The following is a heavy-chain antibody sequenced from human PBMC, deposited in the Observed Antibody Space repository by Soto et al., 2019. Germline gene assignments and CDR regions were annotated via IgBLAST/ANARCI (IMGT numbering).Heavy chain of an antibody. V-gene: IGHV1-3*01. D-gene: IGHD3-22*01. Sequence: KPPASVKVSCKASGYTFTSYAMHWVRQAPGQRLEWMGWINAGNGKTKYSQKFQGRVTITRDTSASTAYMELSSLRSEDTAVYYCARVGRYYYDSSGYYQTNHYYYYYGMDVWGQGTTVTVSS. J-gene: IGHJ6*02. CDR2: INAGNGKT. CDR3: ARVGRYYYDSSGYYQTNHYYYYYGMDV. CDR1: GYTFTSYA.